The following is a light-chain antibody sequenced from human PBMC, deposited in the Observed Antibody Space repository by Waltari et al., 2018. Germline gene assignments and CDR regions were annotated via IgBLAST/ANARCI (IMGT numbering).Light chain of an antibody. Sequence: QSALTQPASVSGSPGQSITISCTGTNSHVGSYTFVPWYQQHPGKAPKLMIYEVTNRPSGLSNRFSGSKSGNTASLTITELQAEDEADYYCSSYAGNDLVIFGGGTKLTVL. CDR2: EVT. CDR3: SSYAGNDLVI. V-gene: IGLV2-14*01. CDR1: NSHVGSYTF. J-gene: IGLJ2*01.